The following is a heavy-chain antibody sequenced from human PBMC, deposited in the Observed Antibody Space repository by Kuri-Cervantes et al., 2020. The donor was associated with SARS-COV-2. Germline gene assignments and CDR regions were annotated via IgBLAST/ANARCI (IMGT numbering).Heavy chain of an antibody. CDR3: AKDGVYGGNWGLDY. J-gene: IGHJ4*02. D-gene: IGHD4-23*01. Sequence: GGSLRLSCAASGFTFSSYWMSWVRQAPGKGLEWVANIKQDGSEKYYVDSVKGRFTISRDNAKNSLYLQMNSLRAEDTAVYYCAKDGVYGGNWGLDYWGQGTLVTVSS. V-gene: IGHV3-7*05. CDR2: IKQDGSEK. CDR1: GFTFSSYW.